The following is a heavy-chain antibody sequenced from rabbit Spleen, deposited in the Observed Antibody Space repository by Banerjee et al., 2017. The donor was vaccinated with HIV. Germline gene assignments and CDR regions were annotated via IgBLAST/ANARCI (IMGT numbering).Heavy chain of an antibody. CDR2: INASTGKP. Sequence: QEQLVESGGGLVQPEGSLTLTCKASGFSFSDRDVMCWVRQAPGKGLEWIACINASTGKPVYATWASGRFTISKSSSTTVTLQMTSLTAADTATYFCARGSATMTMVITGFYLNLWGQGTLVTVS. J-gene: IGHJ4*01. CDR3: ARGSATMTMVITGFYLNL. V-gene: IGHV1S45*01. CDR1: GFSFSDRDV. D-gene: IGHD2-1*01.